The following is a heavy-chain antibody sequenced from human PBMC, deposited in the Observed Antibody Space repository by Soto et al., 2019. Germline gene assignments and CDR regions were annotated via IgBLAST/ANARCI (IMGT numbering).Heavy chain of an antibody. CDR3: ARTHYMTFVDY. V-gene: IGHV4-39*01. CDR2: FYYSGST. J-gene: IGHJ4*02. D-gene: IGHD3-10*01. Sequence: PSETLSLTCTVSGGSISSNSYYRAWIRQPPGKGLEWIGSFYYSGSTYYNPSLKSRVTISVDTSKNQFSLKLRSVTAADTAVYYRARTHYMTFVDYWGQGTLVTVSS. CDR1: GGSISSNSYY.